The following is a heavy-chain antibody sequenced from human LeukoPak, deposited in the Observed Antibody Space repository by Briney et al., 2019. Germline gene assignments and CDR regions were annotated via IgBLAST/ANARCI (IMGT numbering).Heavy chain of an antibody. CDR1: GYSFTSYD. Sequence: ASVKVSCKASGYSFTSYDINWVRQATGQGLEWMGWMNPNSGNTGYAQKFQGRVTMTRNTSISTAYMELSSLRSEDTAVYYCARGATMDRGVIPNWFDPWGQGTLVTVSS. V-gene: IGHV1-8*01. D-gene: IGHD3-10*01. J-gene: IGHJ5*02. CDR2: MNPNSGNT. CDR3: ARGATMDRGVIPNWFDP.